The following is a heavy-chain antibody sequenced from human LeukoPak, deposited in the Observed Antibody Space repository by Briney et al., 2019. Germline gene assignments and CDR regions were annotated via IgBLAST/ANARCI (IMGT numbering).Heavy chain of an antibody. CDR1: GFTLSSYW. Sequence: GGSLRLSCAASGFTLSSYWMSWVRQAPGKGLAGVANIKQDGSEKYYVDSVKGRFTISRDNAKNSLYLQMNSLRAEDTAVYYCARDLALGILPYWGQGTLVTVSS. CDR2: IKQDGSEK. D-gene: IGHD3-16*01. V-gene: IGHV3-7*01. CDR3: ARDLALGILPY. J-gene: IGHJ4*02.